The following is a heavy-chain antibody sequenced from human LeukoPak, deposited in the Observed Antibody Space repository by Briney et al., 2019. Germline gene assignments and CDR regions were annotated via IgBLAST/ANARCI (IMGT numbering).Heavy chain of an antibody. CDR3: AKEFYYGSGSYYPTFDY. Sequence: PGGSRRLSCAASKFTFSSYAVSWVRQAPGEGLEWVSAISGSGGSTYYADSVKGRFTISRDNSKNTLYLQMNSLRAEDTAVYYCAKEFYYGSGSYYPTFDYWGQGTLVTVSS. J-gene: IGHJ4*02. V-gene: IGHV3-23*01. D-gene: IGHD3-10*01. CDR2: ISGSGGST. CDR1: KFTFSSYA.